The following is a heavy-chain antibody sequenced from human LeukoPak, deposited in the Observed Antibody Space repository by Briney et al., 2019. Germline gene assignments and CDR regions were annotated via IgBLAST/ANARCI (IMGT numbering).Heavy chain of an antibody. J-gene: IGHJ5*02. CDR2: IYYSGST. V-gene: IGHV4-59*01. Sequence: SETLSLTCTVSGGSISSYYWSWIRQPPGKGLEWIGYIYYSGSTHYNPSLKSRVTISADTSKNQFSLKLSSVTAADTAVYYCAREYYDILTGYDRRFDPWGQGTLVTVSS. D-gene: IGHD3-9*01. CDR3: AREYYDILTGYDRRFDP. CDR1: GGSISSYY.